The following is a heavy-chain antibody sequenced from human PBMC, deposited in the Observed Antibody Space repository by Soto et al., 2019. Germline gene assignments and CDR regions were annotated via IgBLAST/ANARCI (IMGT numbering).Heavy chain of an antibody. V-gene: IGHV3-23*01. CDR1: GFTFSSYA. J-gene: IGHJ6*02. CDR3: AKVGISRIVRGVPYGMDV. CDR2: ISGSGGST. Sequence: EVQLLESGGGLVQPGGSLRLSCAASGFTFSSYAMSWVRQAPGKGLEWDSAISGSGGSTYYADSVKGRFTISRDNSKKPLYRQINRLRTEDTAVYYCAKVGISRIVRGVPYGMDVWGQGTTVTVSS. D-gene: IGHD3-10*02.